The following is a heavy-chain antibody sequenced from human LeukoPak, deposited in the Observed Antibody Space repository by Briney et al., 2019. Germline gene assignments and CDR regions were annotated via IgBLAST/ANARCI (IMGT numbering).Heavy chain of an antibody. Sequence: GGSLRLSCAASGFTFSSYGMHWVRQAPGKGLEWVAFIRYDGSNKYYADSVKGRFTISRDNSKNTLYLQMNSLRAEDTAVYYCASEARPYGDYGGLFDYWGQGTLVTVSS. CDR3: ASEARPYGDYGGLFDY. CDR2: IRYDGSNK. CDR1: GFTFSSYG. J-gene: IGHJ4*02. D-gene: IGHD4-17*01. V-gene: IGHV3-30*02.